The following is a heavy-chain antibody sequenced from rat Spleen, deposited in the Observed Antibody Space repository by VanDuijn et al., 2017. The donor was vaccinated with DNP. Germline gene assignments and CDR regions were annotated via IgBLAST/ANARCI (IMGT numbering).Heavy chain of an antibody. V-gene: IGHV3-1*01. CDR2: ISYSGGT. CDR1: AYSITTNY. J-gene: IGHJ2*01. CDR3: ARWSDYFDY. Sequence: EVQLQESGPGLVKPSQSLSLTCSVTAYSITTNYWGWIRKFPGNKMEWVGHISYSGGTSYTPSLKSRISITRDTSKNQFFLHLNSVTTEDTATYYCARWSDYFDYWGQGVMVTVSS.